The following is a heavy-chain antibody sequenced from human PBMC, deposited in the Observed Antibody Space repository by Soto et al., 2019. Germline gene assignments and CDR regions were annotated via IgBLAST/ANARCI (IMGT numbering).Heavy chain of an antibody. CDR2: TIPIRGIA. D-gene: IGHD3-22*01. CDR3: ARHLYYDSTRAFDL. V-gene: IGHV1-69*02. Sequence: QVQLVQSWAEVKKPGSSVKVSCKASGGTFSSYTISWVRQAPGQGLEWMGRTIPIRGIANYAQKFQCRVTITAAKSTSTAYMELSSLRSEDTAVYYCARHLYYDSTRAFDLWGRGTLVTVSS. CDR1: GGTFSSYT. J-gene: IGHJ2*01.